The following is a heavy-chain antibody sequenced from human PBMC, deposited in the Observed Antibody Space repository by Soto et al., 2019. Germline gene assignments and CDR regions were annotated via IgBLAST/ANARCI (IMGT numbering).Heavy chain of an antibody. CDR3: ATSVNSAMAFDY. V-gene: IGHV1-46*01. CDR2: INPNGGST. D-gene: IGHD5-18*01. Sequence: XSVKVSCKASVYTFTHYYIHWVRQAPGQGLEWMGIINPNGGSTTYAQKFRAGFTMTRDTSTSTVYMELSSLRSEDSAVYYCATSVNSAMAFDYWGQGTLVTVSS. J-gene: IGHJ4*02. CDR1: VYTFTHYY.